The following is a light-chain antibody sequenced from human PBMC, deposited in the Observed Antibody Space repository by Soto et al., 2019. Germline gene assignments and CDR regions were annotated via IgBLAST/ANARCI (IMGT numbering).Light chain of an antibody. J-gene: IGLJ1*01. V-gene: IGLV2-14*01. Sequence: QSVVTQPASVSGSPGQSITISCTGTSRDVGGYNYVSWYQQQPGKAPKFMIYDVTNRPSGVSNRFSGSKSGNTASLTISGLQAEDEADYYCCSYTTSNTRQIVFGTGTKVTVL. CDR3: CSYTTSNTRQIV. CDR2: DVT. CDR1: SRDVGGYNY.